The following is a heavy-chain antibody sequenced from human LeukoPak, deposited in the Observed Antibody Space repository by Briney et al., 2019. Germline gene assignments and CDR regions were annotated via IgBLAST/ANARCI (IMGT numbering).Heavy chain of an antibody. J-gene: IGHJ3*02. Sequence: PGGSLRLSCAASGFTFDDYAMHWVRQAPGKGLEWVSAISWNGGSIGYADSVKGRFTISRDNAKNSLYLQRNSLRAEDAPLYYGAKEEDSPQAFDIWGQGAMVTVSS. CDR1: GFTFDDYA. CDR3: AKEEDSPQAFDI. V-gene: IGHV3-9*01. CDR2: ISWNGGSI. D-gene: IGHD2-15*01.